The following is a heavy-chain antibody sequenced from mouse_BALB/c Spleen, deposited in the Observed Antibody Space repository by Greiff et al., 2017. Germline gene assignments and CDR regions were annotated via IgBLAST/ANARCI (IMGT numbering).Heavy chain of an antibody. D-gene: IGHD3-3*01. Sequence: EVMLVESGGGLVKPGGSLKLSCAASGFTFSSYAMSWVRQSPEKRLEWVAEISSGGSYTYYPDTVTGRFTISRDNAKNTLYLEMSSLRSEDTAMYYCARSLGYFDYWGQGTTLTVSS. V-gene: IGHV5-9-4*01. CDR1: GFTFSSYA. CDR2: ISSGGSYT. CDR3: ARSLGYFDY. J-gene: IGHJ2*01.